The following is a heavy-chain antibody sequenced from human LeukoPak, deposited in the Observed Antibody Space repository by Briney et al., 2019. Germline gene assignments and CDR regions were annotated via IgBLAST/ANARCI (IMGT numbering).Heavy chain of an antibody. V-gene: IGHV4-39*02. D-gene: IGHD1-26*01. J-gene: IGHJ6*03. CDR3: ARELIVGATYYYYMDV. Sequence: SETLSLTCTVSGGSISSSSYYWGWIRQPPGKGLEWIGSIYYSGSTYYNPSLKSRVTISVDTSKNQFSLKLSSVTAADTAVYYCARELIVGATYYYYMDVWGKGTTVTISS. CDR2: IYYSGST. CDR1: GGSISSSSYY.